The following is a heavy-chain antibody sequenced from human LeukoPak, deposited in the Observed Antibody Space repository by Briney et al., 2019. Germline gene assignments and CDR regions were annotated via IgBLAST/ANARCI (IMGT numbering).Heavy chain of an antibody. D-gene: IGHD6-13*01. V-gene: IGHV1-69*05. CDR2: VNPIFGTA. CDR3: ASPIIAAAGKGYFQH. CDR1: GGSFNSYD. J-gene: IGHJ1*01. Sequence: SVKVSCKASGGSFNSYDISWVRHAPGQGLEWMGGVNPIFGTAKYAEKFQGRLTTTTDESTTTAYMELSSLRSEDTAVYYCASPIIAAAGKGYFQHWGQGTLVTVSS.